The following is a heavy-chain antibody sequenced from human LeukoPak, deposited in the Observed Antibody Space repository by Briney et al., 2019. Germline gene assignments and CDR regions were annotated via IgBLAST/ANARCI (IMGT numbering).Heavy chain of an antibody. J-gene: IGHJ4*02. CDR3: ARDSRFTMRDY. D-gene: IGHD3-22*01. CDR1: GFTFSSYW. CDR2: IKQDGSEK. V-gene: IGHV3-7*01. Sequence: GGSLRLSCVASGFTFSSYWMSWVRQAPGKGLEWVANIKQDGSEKNYMGSVKGRFTISRDNAKSSLYLQMNSLRAEDTAVYYCARDSRFTMRDYWGQGTLVTVSS.